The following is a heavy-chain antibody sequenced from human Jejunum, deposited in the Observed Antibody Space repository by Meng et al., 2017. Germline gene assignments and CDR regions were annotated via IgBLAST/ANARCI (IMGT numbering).Heavy chain of an antibody. D-gene: IGHD2-2*01. Sequence: QLPLGPSGADGPKPGVSVKVSSRALGDTSPGYQLHRVRQPPGQGLELMGRMDPNSGGTNYAQKFQGRVSMTRDTSISTVYMELSSLRSDDTAVYYCARVGIGSIRISCHGYWGQGTLVTVSS. CDR1: GDTSPGYQ. CDR2: MDPNSGGT. CDR3: ARVGIGSIRISCHGY. J-gene: IGHJ4*02. V-gene: IGHV1-2*06.